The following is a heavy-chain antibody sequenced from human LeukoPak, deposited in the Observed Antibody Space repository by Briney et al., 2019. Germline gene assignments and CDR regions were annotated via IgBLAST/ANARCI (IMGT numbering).Heavy chain of an antibody. CDR2: IYIFSGST. Sequence: SQTLSLTCTVSGGSISSGRNYWTWIRQPAGKGLEWIGRIYIFSGSTNYNPSLKSRVTISVDTSKNQFSLKLSSVTAADTAVYYCASHRSSTPYNWFDPWGQGTLVTVSS. V-gene: IGHV4-61*02. CDR3: ASHRSSTPYNWFDP. J-gene: IGHJ5*02. CDR1: GGSISSGRNY. D-gene: IGHD1-14*01.